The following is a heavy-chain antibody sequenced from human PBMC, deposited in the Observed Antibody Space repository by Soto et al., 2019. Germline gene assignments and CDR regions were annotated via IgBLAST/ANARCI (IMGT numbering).Heavy chain of an antibody. V-gene: IGHV3-66*01. Sequence: EVQLVESGGGLVQPGGSLRLSCAASGFTVSSNYMSWVRQAPGKGLEWVSVIYSGGSTYYADSVKGRFTISRDNSENTLYLQMNSLRAEDTAVYYCATEVPAAIYYYYGMDVWGQGTTVTVSS. CDR3: ATEVPAAIYYYYGMDV. CDR1: GFTVSSNY. J-gene: IGHJ6*02. CDR2: IYSGGST. D-gene: IGHD2-2*01.